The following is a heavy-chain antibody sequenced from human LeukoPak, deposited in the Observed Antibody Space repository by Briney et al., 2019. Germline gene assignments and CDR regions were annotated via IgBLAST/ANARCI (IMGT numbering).Heavy chain of an antibody. CDR2: ITNGGSTI. Sequence: GGSLRLSCAASGFTFSDYNMNRVRQAPGKGLEWVSYITNGGSTIHHADSVKGRFTISRDNAKKTLYLQMNSLRAEDTAVYYCARSVGSTGGGVDVWGQGTTVTVSS. V-gene: IGHV3-11*01. CDR1: GFTFSDYN. CDR3: ARSVGSTGGGVDV. D-gene: IGHD4-23*01. J-gene: IGHJ6*02.